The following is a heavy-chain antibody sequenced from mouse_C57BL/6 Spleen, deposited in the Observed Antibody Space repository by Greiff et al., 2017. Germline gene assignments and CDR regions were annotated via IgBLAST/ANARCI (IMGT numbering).Heavy chain of an antibody. CDR2: INPSTGGT. Sequence: EVQLQQSGPELVKPGASVKISCKASGYSFTGYYMNWVKQSPEKSLEWIGEINPSTGGTTYNQKFKAKATLTVDKSSSTAYMQLKSLTSEDSAVYYCARGAAEYFDVWGTGTTVTVAS. V-gene: IGHV1-42*01. CDR3: ARGAAEYFDV. J-gene: IGHJ1*03. CDR1: GYSFTGYY. D-gene: IGHD3-3*01.